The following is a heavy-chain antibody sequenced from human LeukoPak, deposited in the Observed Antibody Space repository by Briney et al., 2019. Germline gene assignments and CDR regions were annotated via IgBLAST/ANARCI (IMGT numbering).Heavy chain of an antibody. Sequence: PGGSLRLSCAASGFTFSSYAMSWVRQAPGKGLEWVSGISWNSGSIGYADSVKGRFTISRDNAKNSLYLQMNSLRAEDTALYYCANSLGKYYYYGMDVWGQGTTVTVSS. CDR2: ISWNSGSI. V-gene: IGHV3-9*01. CDR1: GFTFSSYA. CDR3: ANSLGKYYYYGMDV. J-gene: IGHJ6*02.